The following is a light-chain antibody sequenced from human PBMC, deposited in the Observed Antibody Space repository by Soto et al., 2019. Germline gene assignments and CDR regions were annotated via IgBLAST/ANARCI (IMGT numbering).Light chain of an antibody. CDR3: SSYRTMTTLV. Sequence: QSVLTQPASVSGSPGQSITISCTGTSSDIGGYNFVSWYQQHPGKAPKLMIYEVTNRPSGISNRVSGSKSGNTASLTISGVQPEDEADYYCSSYRTMTTLVFGGGTKLTVL. CDR2: EVT. V-gene: IGLV2-14*01. J-gene: IGLJ2*01. CDR1: SSDIGGYNF.